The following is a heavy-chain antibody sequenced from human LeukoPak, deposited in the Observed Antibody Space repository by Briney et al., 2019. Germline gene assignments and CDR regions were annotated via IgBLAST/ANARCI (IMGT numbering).Heavy chain of an antibody. V-gene: IGHV3-23*01. Sequence: PGGSLRLSCAASGFTFGSYAMSWVRQAPGKGLEWVSTISGSGGDTDYADSVKGRFTISRDNSKTTLYLQMNSLRAEDTAVYYCAKTYYYDSSGYRVGDFDYWGQGTLVTVSS. CDR2: ISGSGGDT. J-gene: IGHJ4*02. D-gene: IGHD3-22*01. CDR3: AKTYYYDSSGYRVGDFDY. CDR1: GFTFGSYA.